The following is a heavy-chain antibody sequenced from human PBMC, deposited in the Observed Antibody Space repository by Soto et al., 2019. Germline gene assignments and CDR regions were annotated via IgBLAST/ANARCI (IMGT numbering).Heavy chain of an antibody. J-gene: IGHJ6*02. CDR2: ISYDGSNK. CDR3: ARDRNSYGKSCNYYYYGMDV. D-gene: IGHD5-18*01. Sequence: GGSLRLSCAASGFTFSSYAMHWVRQAPGKGLEWVAVISYDGSNKYYADSVKGRFTISRDNSKNTLYLQMNSLRAEDTAVYYCARDRNSYGKSCNYYYYGMDVWGQGTTVTVSS. CDR1: GFTFSSYA. V-gene: IGHV3-30-3*01.